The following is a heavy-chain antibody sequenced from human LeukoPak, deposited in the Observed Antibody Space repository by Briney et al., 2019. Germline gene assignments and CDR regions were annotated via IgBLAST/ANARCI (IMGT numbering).Heavy chain of an antibody. CDR2: IYYSGTT. CDR3: ARGPTLKYFHH. Sequence: SEILSLTCTVAGGSISSTTYYWGWIRQPPGKGLEWIGTIYYSGTTYYNPSLKSRVTISVDTSKNQFSLELTSMTAADTAVYYCARGPTLKYFHHWGQGTLVSVSS. CDR1: GGSISSTTYY. J-gene: IGHJ1*01. V-gene: IGHV4-39*02.